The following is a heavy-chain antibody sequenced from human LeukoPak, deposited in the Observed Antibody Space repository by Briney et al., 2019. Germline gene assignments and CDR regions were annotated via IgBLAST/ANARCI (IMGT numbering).Heavy chain of an antibody. CDR3: ARGRTRSRYFDY. J-gene: IGHJ4*02. D-gene: IGHD1-1*01. CDR1: GYAFTSYD. V-gene: IGHV1-8*01. CDR2: MNPNSGNT. Sequence: GASVKVSCKASGYAFTSYDINWVRQATGQGLEWMGWMNPNSGNTGYVENFQGRVTMTRNTSISTAYMELSSLRSEDMAVYFCARGRTRSRYFDYWGQGTLVTVSS.